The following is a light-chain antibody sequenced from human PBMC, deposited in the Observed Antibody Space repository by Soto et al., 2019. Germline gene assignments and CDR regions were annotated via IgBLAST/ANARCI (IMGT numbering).Light chain of an antibody. V-gene: IGKV3-20*01. Sequence: EIVLTQSPGTLSLSPGERATLSCRASQSVSSSYLAWYQQKPGQAPRLLLYGGSSRATGIPDRFRGSGAGTEFTLTISRLEPEDSAVYYCQQYDRSPWTFGQGTKVEIK. J-gene: IGKJ1*01. CDR2: GGS. CDR1: QSVSSSY. CDR3: QQYDRSPWT.